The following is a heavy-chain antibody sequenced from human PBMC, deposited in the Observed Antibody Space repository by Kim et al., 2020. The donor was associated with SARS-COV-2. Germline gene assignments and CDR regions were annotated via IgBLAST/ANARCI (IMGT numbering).Heavy chain of an antibody. Sequence: SVKVSCKASGGTFSNYAISWVRQAPGQGLEWMGGIIPIFGTANYAQKFQGRVTITADESTSTAYMELSSLRSEDTAVYYCARGGPELYYGMDVWGQGTTVTVSS. CDR1: GGTFSNYA. CDR3: ARGGPELYYGMDV. D-gene: IGHD1-26*01. J-gene: IGHJ6*02. V-gene: IGHV1-69*13. CDR2: IIPIFGTA.